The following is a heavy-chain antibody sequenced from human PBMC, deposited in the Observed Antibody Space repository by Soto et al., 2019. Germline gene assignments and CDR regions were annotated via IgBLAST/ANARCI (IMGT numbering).Heavy chain of an antibody. D-gene: IGHD3-10*01. Sequence: GASVKVSCKASGGTFSSYAISWVRQAPGQGLEWMGGIIPIFGTANYAQKFQGRVTITADESTSTAYMELSSLRSEDTAVYYCARGARRFGELLFPLYYYYGMDVWGHGTTVTVSS. CDR2: IIPIFGTA. V-gene: IGHV1-69*13. CDR1: GGTFSSYA. J-gene: IGHJ6*02. CDR3: ARGARRFGELLFPLYYYYGMDV.